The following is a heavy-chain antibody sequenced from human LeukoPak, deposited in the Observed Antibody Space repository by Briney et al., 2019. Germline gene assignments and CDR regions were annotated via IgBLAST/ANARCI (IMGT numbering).Heavy chain of an antibody. J-gene: IGHJ6*02. V-gene: IGHV1-24*01. CDR3: ATSTMIVVVTPWYYGMDV. D-gene: IGHD3-22*01. CDR2: FDPEDGET. CDR1: GYTLTELS. Sequence: GASVKVSCKVSGYTLTELSMHWVRQAPGKGLEWMGGFDPEDGETIYAQKFQGRVTMTEDTSTDTAYMELSSLRSEDTAVYYCATSTMIVVVTPWYYGMDVWGQGTTVTVSS.